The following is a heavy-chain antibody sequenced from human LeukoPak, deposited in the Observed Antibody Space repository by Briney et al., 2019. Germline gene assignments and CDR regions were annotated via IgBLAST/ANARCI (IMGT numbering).Heavy chain of an antibody. CDR3: ARLLSGYSFDY. CDR2: ISGSGSTI. Sequence: GGSLRLSCAASGFTFSSYEMNWVRQAPGKGLEWVSYISGSGSTIHYADSVKGRFTISRGNTKNSLYLQMNSLRAEDTAVYHCARLLSGYSFDYWGQGTLVSVSS. CDR1: GFTFSSYE. J-gene: IGHJ4*02. V-gene: IGHV3-48*03. D-gene: IGHD3-3*01.